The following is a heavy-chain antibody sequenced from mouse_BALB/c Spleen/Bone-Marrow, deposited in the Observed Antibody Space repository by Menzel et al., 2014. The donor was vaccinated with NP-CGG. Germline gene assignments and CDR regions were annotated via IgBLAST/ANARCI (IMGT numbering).Heavy chain of an antibody. V-gene: IGHV3-2*02. CDR3: ARGTLRGALDY. Sequence: VQLQQSGPGLVKPSQSLSLTCTVTGYSITSDYAWNWIRQFPGNKLEWMGYISYSGSTSYNPSLKSRISITRDTSKNQFFLQLSSVTTEDTATYYCARGTLRGALDYWGQGTSVTVSS. CDR1: GYSITSDYA. J-gene: IGHJ4*01. CDR2: ISYSGST. D-gene: IGHD2-14*01.